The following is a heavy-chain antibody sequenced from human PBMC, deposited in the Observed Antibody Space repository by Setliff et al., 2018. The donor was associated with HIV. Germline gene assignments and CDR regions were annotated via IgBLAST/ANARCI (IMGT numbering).Heavy chain of an antibody. CDR2: IIPIFGTA. Sequence: SVKVSCKASGGTFSSYVISWVRQAPGQGLEWMGGIIPIFGTANYAQKFQGRVTITTDESTSTVYMELSSLRSEDTAVYYCARARTRVQGGKSLYYMDVWGKGTTVTVSS. CDR1: GGTFSSYV. V-gene: IGHV1-69*05. J-gene: IGHJ6*03. D-gene: IGHD2-15*01. CDR3: ARARTRVQGGKSLYYMDV.